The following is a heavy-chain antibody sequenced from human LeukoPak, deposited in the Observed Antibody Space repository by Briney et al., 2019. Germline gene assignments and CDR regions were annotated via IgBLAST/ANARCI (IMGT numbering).Heavy chain of an antibody. CDR3: ARAIWVFFLSPFAY. CDR1: GGTFSSYA. D-gene: IGHD3-16*01. J-gene: IGHJ4*02. CDR2: IIPIFGTA. Sequence: ASVKVSCKASGGTFSSYAISWVRQAPGQGLEWMGGIIPIFGTANYAQKFQGRVTITADESTSTAYMELSSLRSEDTAVYYCARAIWVFFLSPFAYGGRGTLVTVSS. V-gene: IGHV1-69*13.